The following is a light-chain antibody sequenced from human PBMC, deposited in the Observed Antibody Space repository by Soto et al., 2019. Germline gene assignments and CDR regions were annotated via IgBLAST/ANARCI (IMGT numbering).Light chain of an antibody. CDR1: QGISNS. Sequence: DIQMTQSPSSLSASVGDRVTITCRASQGISNSLAWYHQKPGKVPKLLIYAASTLHSGVPSRFSGSGSGTDFTLTISSLKPEDVATYYCQKYDSSPYTCGQGTKLEIK. CDR3: QKYDSSPYT. CDR2: AAS. J-gene: IGKJ2*01. V-gene: IGKV1-27*01.